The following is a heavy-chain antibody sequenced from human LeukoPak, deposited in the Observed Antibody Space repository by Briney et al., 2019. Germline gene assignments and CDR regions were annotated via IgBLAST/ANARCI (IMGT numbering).Heavy chain of an antibody. CDR2: ISSSSSYI. D-gene: IGHD2-15*01. Sequence: PGGSLRLSCAASGFTFSSYSMNWVRQAPGKGLEWVSSISSSSSYIYYADSVKGRFTISRDNAKNSLYLQMNNLRAEDTAVFYCARRGGSLYYFDYWGQGTLVTVSS. CDR1: GFTFSSYS. J-gene: IGHJ4*02. CDR3: ARRGGSLYYFDY. V-gene: IGHV3-21*01.